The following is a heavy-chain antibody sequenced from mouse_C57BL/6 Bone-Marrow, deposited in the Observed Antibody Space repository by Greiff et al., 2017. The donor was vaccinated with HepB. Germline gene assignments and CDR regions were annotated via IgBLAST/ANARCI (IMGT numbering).Heavy chain of an antibody. CDR3: ARPMVTTSFAY. D-gene: IGHD2-2*01. CDR1: GFTFSDYG. J-gene: IGHJ3*01. Sequence: EVQVVESGGGLVKPGGSLKLSCAASGFTFSDYGMHWVRQAPEKGLEWVAYISSGSSTIYYADTVKGRFTISRDNAKNTLFLQMTSLRSEDTAMYYCARPMVTTSFAYWGQGTLVTVSA. CDR2: ISSGSSTI. V-gene: IGHV5-17*01.